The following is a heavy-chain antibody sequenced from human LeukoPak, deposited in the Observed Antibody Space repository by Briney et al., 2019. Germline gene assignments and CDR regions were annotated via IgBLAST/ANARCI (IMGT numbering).Heavy chain of an antibody. V-gene: IGHV3-21*01. CDR1: GFTFSSFT. CDR2: ISSSSSYI. CDR3: ARDPPTYGYSDHSPDY. J-gene: IGHJ4*02. D-gene: IGHD5-24*01. Sequence: GGSLRLSCAASGFTFSSFTMNWVRQAPGKGLEWVSSISSSSSYIYYADSVKGRFTISRDNAKNSLYLQMNSLRAEDTAVYYCARDPPTYGYSDHSPDYWGQGTLVTVSS.